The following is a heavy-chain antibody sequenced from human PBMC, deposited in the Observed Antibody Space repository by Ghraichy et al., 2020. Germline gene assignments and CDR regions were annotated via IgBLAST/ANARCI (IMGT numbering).Heavy chain of an antibody. V-gene: IGHV4-61*01. CDR2: IYYSGST. J-gene: IGHJ4*02. D-gene: IGHD3-16*01. Sequence: SQTLSLTCTVSGAFVGSGSYYWSWIRQSPGKELDWIGYIYYSGSTSYNPSLMSRVTMSLDTSENQFSLKLTSVTAADTAVYYCAGSDLLDGTYTGPCVYWGRGSLVTVSS. CDR3: AGSDLLDGTYTGPCVY. CDR1: GAFVGSGSYY.